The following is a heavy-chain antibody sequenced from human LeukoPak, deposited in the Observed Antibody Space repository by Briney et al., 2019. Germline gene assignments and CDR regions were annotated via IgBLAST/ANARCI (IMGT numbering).Heavy chain of an antibody. CDR3: ARDDSSGYYYWRYFDY. D-gene: IGHD3-22*01. Sequence: GGSLRLSCAASGFTFSSYGMHWVRQAPGKGLEWVANIKQDGSEKYYVDSVKGRFTISRDNAKNSLYLQMNSLRAEDTAVYYCARDDSSGYYYWRYFDYWGQGTLVTVSS. CDR1: GFTFSSYG. J-gene: IGHJ4*02. V-gene: IGHV3-7*01. CDR2: IKQDGSEK.